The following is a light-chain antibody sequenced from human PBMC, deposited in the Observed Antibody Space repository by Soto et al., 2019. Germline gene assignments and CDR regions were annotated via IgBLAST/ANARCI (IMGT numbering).Light chain of an antibody. CDR2: WAS. J-gene: IGKJ3*01. CDR1: QSVLSDSNNKNY. V-gene: IGKV4-1*01. Sequence: DIVMTQSPDSLAVSLGERATINCKSSQSVLSDSNNKNYLAWYQQKPGQPPKLLFSWASTREYGVPDRFSGSGSGTDFTLTISSLQAEDVAAYYCQQYYNTLFTFGPGTKVDIK. CDR3: QQYYNTLFT.